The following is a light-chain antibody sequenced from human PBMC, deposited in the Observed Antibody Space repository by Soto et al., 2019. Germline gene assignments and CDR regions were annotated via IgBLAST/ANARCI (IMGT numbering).Light chain of an antibody. CDR3: QQRRNWPPLT. J-gene: IGKJ5*01. CDR2: GAS. Sequence: EIVLTQSPATLSLSPGERATLSCRASQSVNSYLAWYQHKPGQAPRLLIYGASNRATGIPARFSGSGSGTDFTLTISTLEPEDFAVYYCQQRRNWPPLTFGQGTRLEIK. CDR1: QSVNSY. V-gene: IGKV3-11*01.